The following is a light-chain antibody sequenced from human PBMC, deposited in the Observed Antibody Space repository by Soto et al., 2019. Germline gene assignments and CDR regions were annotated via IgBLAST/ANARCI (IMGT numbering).Light chain of an antibody. CDR1: QNINNY. V-gene: IGKV1-39*01. CDR2: GAS. Sequence: DIQMTQSPSSLSASVGDRVTITCRTSQNINNYLNWYQQKPGKAPKPLIYGASTLQSGVPLRFSGSGYGTDFTLTISSLQPEDFATYYCQESYSFLWGTCGQGTKVEIK. CDR3: QESYSFLWGT. J-gene: IGKJ1*01.